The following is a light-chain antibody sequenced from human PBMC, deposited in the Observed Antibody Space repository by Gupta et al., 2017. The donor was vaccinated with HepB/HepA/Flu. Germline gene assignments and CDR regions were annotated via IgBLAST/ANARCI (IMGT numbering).Light chain of an antibody. Sequence: EIVSTQSPATLSLSPGARATLSCRASQSISGYLGWYQQKPGQAPRLLIYDASNRATGIPARFSGSGSGTDFTLAISSLEPEDFAVYYCQHRSNWPLTFGGGTKVEIK. J-gene: IGKJ4*01. CDR2: DAS. CDR3: QHRSNWPLT. CDR1: QSISGY. V-gene: IGKV3-11*01.